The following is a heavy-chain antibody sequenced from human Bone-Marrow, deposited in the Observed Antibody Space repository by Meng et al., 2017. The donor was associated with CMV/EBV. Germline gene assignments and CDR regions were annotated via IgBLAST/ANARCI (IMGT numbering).Heavy chain of an antibody. CDR3: ATEIRPYDFWSGYYKDYFDY. Sequence: GSLRLSCTVSGGSISSSSYYWGWIRQPPGKGLEWIGSIYYSGSTYYNPSLKSRVTISVDTSKNQFSLKLSSVTAADTAVYYCATEIRPYDFWSGYYKDYFDYWGQGTLVTVYS. J-gene: IGHJ4*02. CDR2: IYYSGST. D-gene: IGHD3-3*01. V-gene: IGHV4-39*07. CDR1: GGSISSSSYY.